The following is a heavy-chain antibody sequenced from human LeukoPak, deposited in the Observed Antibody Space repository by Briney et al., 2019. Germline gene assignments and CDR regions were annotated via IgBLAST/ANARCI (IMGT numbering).Heavy chain of an antibody. CDR3: ARGGGSGWKRTIYWYFDL. CDR2: INHSGST. CDR1: GGSFSGYY. J-gene: IGHJ2*01. Sequence: SETLSLTCAVYGGSFSGYYWSLIRQPPGKGLEWIGEINHSGSTNYNPSLKSRVTISVDTSKNQFSLKPSSVTAADTAVYYCARGGGSGWKRTIYWYFDLWGRGTLVTVSS. V-gene: IGHV4-34*01. D-gene: IGHD6-19*01.